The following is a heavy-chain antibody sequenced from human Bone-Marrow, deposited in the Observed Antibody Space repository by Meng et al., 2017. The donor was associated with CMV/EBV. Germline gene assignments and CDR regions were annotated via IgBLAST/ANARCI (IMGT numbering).Heavy chain of an antibody. J-gene: IGHJ4*02. D-gene: IGHD3-22*01. V-gene: IGHV3-74*01. CDR3: ARESVRIKQYYYDSSGPIDY. Sequence: GESLKISCAASGFTFSSYWMHWVRQAPGKGLVWVSRINSDGSSTSYADSVKGRFTISRDNAKNTLYLQMNSLRAEDTAVYYCARESVRIKQYYYDSSGPIDYWGQGKLVNVDS. CDR2: INSDGSST. CDR1: GFTFSSYW.